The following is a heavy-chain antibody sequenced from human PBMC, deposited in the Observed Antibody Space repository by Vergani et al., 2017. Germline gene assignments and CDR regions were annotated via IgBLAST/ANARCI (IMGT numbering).Heavy chain of an antibody. Sequence: EEKLVESGGGLVQPGRSLRLSCEASGFRFDEYAMHWVRRVPGKGLEWVSGVSWNSETIRYADSVEGRFTISRDNAKSSLYLQMDSLRPEDTAHYYCAKGQQLVFFSVDVWGIGTSVTVTA. CDR2: VSWNSETI. V-gene: IGHV3-9*01. CDR1: GFRFDEYA. D-gene: IGHD6-13*01. J-gene: IGHJ6*04. CDR3: AKGQQLVFFSVDV.